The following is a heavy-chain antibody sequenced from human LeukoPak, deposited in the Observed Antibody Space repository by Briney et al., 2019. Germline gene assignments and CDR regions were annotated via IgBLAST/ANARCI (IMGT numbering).Heavy chain of an antibody. J-gene: IGHJ4*02. CDR2: IIPILGIA. Sequence: RASVKVSCKASGGTFSSYAISWVRQAPGQGGEWMGRIIPILGIANYAQKFQGRVTITADKSTGTAYMELSSLRSEDTAVYYCARGYYYGSGSYYKSSYFDYWGQGTLVTVSS. CDR3: ARGYYYGSGSYYKSSYFDY. D-gene: IGHD3-10*01. V-gene: IGHV1-69*04. CDR1: GGTFSSYA.